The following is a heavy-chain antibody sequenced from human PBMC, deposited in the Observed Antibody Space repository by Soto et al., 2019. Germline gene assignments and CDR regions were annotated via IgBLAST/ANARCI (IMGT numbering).Heavy chain of an antibody. CDR2: IVVDSGNT. V-gene: IGHV1-58*01. D-gene: IGHD2-15*01. CDR1: GFTFTSSA. CDR3: AADIRGAPYCSGGSCDY. Sequence: SVKVSCKASGFTFTSSAVQWVRQARGQRLERIGWIVVDSGNTNYAQKFQERVTITRDMSTSTAYMELSSLRSEDTAVYYCAADIRGAPYCSGGSCDYWGQGTLVTVSS. J-gene: IGHJ4*02.